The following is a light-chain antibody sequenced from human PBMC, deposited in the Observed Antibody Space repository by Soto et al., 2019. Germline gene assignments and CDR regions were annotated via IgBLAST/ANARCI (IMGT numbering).Light chain of an antibody. J-gene: IGKJ5*01. V-gene: IGKV1-39*01. CDR3: QQSYSTSIT. CDR1: QSIDNY. Sequence: IQMTQSPSSLPVSLLASVIFSCRASQSIDNYLHWYQQKPGKAPKLLIYAASSLQSGVPSRFSGSGFGTTFTLTISSLQPEDFASYYCQQSYSTSITFGQGTRLEIK. CDR2: AAS.